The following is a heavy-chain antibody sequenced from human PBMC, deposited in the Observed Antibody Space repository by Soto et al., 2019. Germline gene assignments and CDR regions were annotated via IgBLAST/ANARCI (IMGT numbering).Heavy chain of an antibody. V-gene: IGHV3-30-3*01. Sequence: GGSLRLSCAASGFTFSSYAMHWVRQAPGKGLEWVAVISYDGSNKYYADSVKGRFTISRDNSKNTLYLQMNSLRAEDTAVYYCARDGVVAAYYYYYGMDVWGQGTTVTV. CDR3: ARDGVVAAYYYYYGMDV. CDR1: GFTFSSYA. D-gene: IGHD2-15*01. CDR2: ISYDGSNK. J-gene: IGHJ6*02.